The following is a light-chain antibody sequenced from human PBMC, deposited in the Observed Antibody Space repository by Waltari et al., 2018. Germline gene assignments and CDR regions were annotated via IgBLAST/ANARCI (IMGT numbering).Light chain of an antibody. V-gene: IGKV1-5*03. CDR2: KAS. Sequence: DIQMTQSPSTLSASVGDRVTITCRASQSISSWLAWYQQKPGKAPKLLIYKASTLESGVPSRFICSGSGTEFTLTISSLQPDDFATYYCQQYHSYSLTFGGGTKVEIK. J-gene: IGKJ4*01. CDR3: QQYHSYSLT. CDR1: QSISSW.